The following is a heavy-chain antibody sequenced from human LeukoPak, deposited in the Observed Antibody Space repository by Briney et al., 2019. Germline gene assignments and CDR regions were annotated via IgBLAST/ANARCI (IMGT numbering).Heavy chain of an antibody. Sequence: SETLSLTCTVSGGSISSYYWSWIRQPPGKGLEWIGYIYYSGSTNYNPSLKSRVTISVDTSKNQFSLKLSSVTAADTAVYYCAREIQYYDSSCYYSGALGDWGQGTLVTVSS. V-gene: IGHV4-59*01. CDR3: AREIQYYDSSCYYSGALGD. CDR1: GGSISSYY. J-gene: IGHJ4*02. D-gene: IGHD3-22*01. CDR2: IYYSGST.